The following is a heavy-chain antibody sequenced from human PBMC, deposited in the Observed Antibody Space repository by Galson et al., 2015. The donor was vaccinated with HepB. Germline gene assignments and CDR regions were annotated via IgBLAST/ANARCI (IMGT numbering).Heavy chain of an antibody. V-gene: IGHV1-2*06. J-gene: IGHJ4*02. CDR2: INPNSGGT. D-gene: IGHD3-9*01. CDR1: GYTFTGYY. Sequence: VKVSCKASGYTFTGYYMHWVRQAPGQGLEWMGRINPNSGGTNYAQKFQGRVTMTRDTSISTAYMELSRLRSDDTAVYYCAREYYDILTGYPHVDYWGQGTLVTVSS. CDR3: AREYYDILTGYPHVDY.